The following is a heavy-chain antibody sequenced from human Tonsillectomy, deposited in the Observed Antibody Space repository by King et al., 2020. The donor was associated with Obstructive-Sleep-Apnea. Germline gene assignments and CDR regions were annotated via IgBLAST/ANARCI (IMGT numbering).Heavy chain of an antibody. CDR1: GGTFSNYA. CDR2: IIPILGVA. Sequence: VQLVESGAEMKKPGSSVKVSCKASGGTFSNYAIIWVRQAPGQGLEWMGGIIPILGVANHAQKFQGRVTIAAEKSTNTSYMELSSLTSEDTAVYYCARYVVGTVGATVGATDPPEYYFHYWGQGTLVTVSS. D-gene: IGHD1-26*01. CDR3: ARYVVGTVGATVGATDPPEYYFHY. V-gene: IGHV1-69*09. J-gene: IGHJ4*02.